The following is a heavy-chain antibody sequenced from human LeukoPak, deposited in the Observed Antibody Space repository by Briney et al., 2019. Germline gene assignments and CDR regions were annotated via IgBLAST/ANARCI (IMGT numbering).Heavy chain of an antibody. J-gene: IGHJ4*02. CDR2: ISAYNGNT. D-gene: IGHD3-9*01. CDR3: ARDRLSIPYYDILTGYSGLDY. Sequence: GASVKVSCKASGYTFTSYGISWVRQAPGQGLEWMGWISAYNGNTNYAQKLQGRVTMTTDTSTSTAYMELRSLRSDDTAVYYCARDRLSIPYYDILTGYSGLDYWGQGTLVTVSS. V-gene: IGHV1-18*01. CDR1: GYTFTSYG.